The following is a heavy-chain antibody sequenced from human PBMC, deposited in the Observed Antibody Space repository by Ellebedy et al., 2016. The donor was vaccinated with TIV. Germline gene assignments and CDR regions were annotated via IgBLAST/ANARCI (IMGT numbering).Heavy chain of an antibody. CDR3: ARGARGDSRQLLLNDAFDI. Sequence: SETLSLXCAVYGGSFSGYYWSWIRQPPGKGLEWIGEINHSGSTNYNPSLKSRVTISVDTSKNQFSLKLSSVTAADTAVYYCARGARGDSRQLLLNDAFDIWGQGTMVTVSS. J-gene: IGHJ3*02. V-gene: IGHV4-34*01. CDR2: INHSGST. D-gene: IGHD2-15*01. CDR1: GGSFSGYY.